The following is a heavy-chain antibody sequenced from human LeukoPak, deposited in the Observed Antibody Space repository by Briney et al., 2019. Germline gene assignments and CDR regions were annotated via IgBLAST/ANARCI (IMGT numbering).Heavy chain of an antibody. Sequence: TPETLSLTCTVSGGSISNHYWSWIRQPPGKGLEWIAFMYYSGSTNYNPSLKSRVTISVDTSKNQFSLKLSSVTAADTAVYYCARRSISGNSWDYFDYWGQGTLVTVSS. J-gene: IGHJ4*02. V-gene: IGHV4-59*08. CDR1: GGSISNHY. CDR2: MYYSGST. CDR3: ARRSISGNSWDYFDY. D-gene: IGHD4-23*01.